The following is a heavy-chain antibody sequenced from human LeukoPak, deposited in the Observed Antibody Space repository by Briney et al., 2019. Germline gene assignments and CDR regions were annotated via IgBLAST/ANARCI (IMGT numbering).Heavy chain of an antibody. J-gene: IGHJ4*02. D-gene: IGHD1-14*01. V-gene: IGHV3-74*01. CDR1: GLTFSSHW. Sequence: TGGSLRLSWAASGLTFSSHWMHWVRQAPGKGLVWVSRITNDGSSTTYADSVKGRFTISRDNAKNMLYLQVNSLRAEDTAVYYCVTQQGGNPAYWGQGTLVTVSS. CDR2: ITNDGSST. CDR3: VTQQGGNPAY.